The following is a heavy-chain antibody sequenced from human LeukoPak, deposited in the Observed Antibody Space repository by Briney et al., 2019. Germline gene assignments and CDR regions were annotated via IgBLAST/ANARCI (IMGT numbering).Heavy chain of an antibody. Sequence: PSETLSLTCTVSGGSISNSNYYWGWIRQPPGRGLEWIGNIYYSGSTYYNPSLRSRVTISVDTSKNQFSLKLSSVTAADTAVYYCARIPTNAVPAAHNGFDIWGQGTMLTVSS. CDR3: ARIPTNAVPAAHNGFDI. J-gene: IGHJ3*02. D-gene: IGHD2-2*01. CDR1: GGSISNSNYY. CDR2: IYYSGST. V-gene: IGHV4-39*01.